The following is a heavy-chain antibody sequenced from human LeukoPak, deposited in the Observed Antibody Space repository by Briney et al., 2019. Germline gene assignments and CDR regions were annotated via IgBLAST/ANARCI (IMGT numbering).Heavy chain of an antibody. V-gene: IGHV5-51*01. D-gene: IGHD3-22*01. CDR3: ARLGYDSSGYYLLFDY. CDR1: GYGFTSYW. CDR2: IYRGDSDT. Sequence: GGALKSSFKGSGYGFTSYWIGWGRPRAGKGGEWRGIIYRGDSDTRYSQAFQGQVTISPDKSISTAYLQWSSLKASDTAMYYCARLGYDSSGYYLLFDYWGQGTLVTVSS. J-gene: IGHJ4*02.